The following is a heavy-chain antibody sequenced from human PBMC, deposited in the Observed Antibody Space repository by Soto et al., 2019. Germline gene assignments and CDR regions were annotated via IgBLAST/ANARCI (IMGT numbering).Heavy chain of an antibody. Sequence: QVQLQQWGAGLLKPSETLSLTCAVYGGSFSGYYWTWIRQPPGTGLEWIGESNHSGSTNYNPSLKSRVTISGDTSKNQFSLKLTSVTAADTAVYYCARDKITGLFDYWGQGTLVTVSS. D-gene: IGHD2-8*02. J-gene: IGHJ4*02. CDR1: GGSFSGYY. CDR2: SNHSGST. V-gene: IGHV4-34*01. CDR3: ARDKITGLFDY.